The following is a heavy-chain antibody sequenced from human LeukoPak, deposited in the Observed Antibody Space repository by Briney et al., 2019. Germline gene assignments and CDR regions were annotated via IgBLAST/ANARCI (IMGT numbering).Heavy chain of an antibody. CDR2: INSDGSST. CDR1: GFTFSSYW. CDR3: ARFQWVADYYYYCWMDV. J-gene: IGHJ6*02. V-gene: IGHV3-74*01. D-gene: IGHD6-19*01. Sequence: GGSLRLSCAASGFTFSSYWMHWVRQAPGEGLVWVSRINSDGSSTRYADSVKGRFTISRDNAKNTLYLQMNSLRAEDTAVYYSARFQWVADYYYYCWMDVWGQGTTVTVSS.